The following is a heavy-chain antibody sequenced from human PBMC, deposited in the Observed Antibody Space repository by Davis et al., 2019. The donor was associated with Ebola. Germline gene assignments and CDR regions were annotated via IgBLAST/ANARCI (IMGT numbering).Heavy chain of an antibody. V-gene: IGHV1-46*03. J-gene: IGHJ4*02. CDR1: GYTFTSYY. D-gene: IGHD6-6*01. CDR2: INPSGGST. CDR3: ARERIAARLVDY. Sequence: ASVKVSCKASGYTFTSYYMHWVRQAPGQGLEWMGIINPSGGSTSYAQKLQGRVTMTRDTSTSTVYMELGSLRSEDTAVYYCARERIAARLVDYWGQGTLVTVSS.